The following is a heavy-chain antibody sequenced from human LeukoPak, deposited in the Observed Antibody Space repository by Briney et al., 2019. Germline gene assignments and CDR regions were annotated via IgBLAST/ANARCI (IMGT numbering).Heavy chain of an antibody. CDR2: ISAYNGNT. CDR1: GYTFTSYG. J-gene: IGHJ5*02. V-gene: IGHV1-18*01. Sequence: ASVKVSCKASGYTFTSYGISWVRQAPGQGLEWMGWISAYNGNTNYAQKLQGRVTMTTDTSTSTAYMELRSLRSDDTAVYYCARELSYGGYRPENWFDPWGQGTLVTVSS. D-gene: IGHD4-17*01. CDR3: ARELSYGGYRPENWFDP.